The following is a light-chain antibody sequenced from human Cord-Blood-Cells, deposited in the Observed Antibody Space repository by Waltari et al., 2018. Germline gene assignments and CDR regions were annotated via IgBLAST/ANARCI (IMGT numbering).Light chain of an antibody. V-gene: IGLV2-8*01. Sequence: QSALTPPSPASGSPGQSVPISRTGTSRDVGGYNYGPWYQPHPGKAPKLMIYEVSKRPSGVPDRFSGSKSGNTASLTVSGLQAEDEADYYCSSYAGSNNLVFGGGTKLTVL. CDR1: SRDVGGYNY. CDR2: EVS. J-gene: IGLJ2*01. CDR3: SSYAGSNNLV.